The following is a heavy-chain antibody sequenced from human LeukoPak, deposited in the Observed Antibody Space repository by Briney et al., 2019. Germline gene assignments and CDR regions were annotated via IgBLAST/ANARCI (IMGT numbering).Heavy chain of an antibody. CDR3: TKDISSGRPAPYGMDV. V-gene: IGHV3-9*01. J-gene: IGHJ6*02. D-gene: IGHD3-10*01. CDR2: INWNSDTI. Sequence: GRSLRLSCAASGFTFGAYCMHWVRQPPGKGLEGVSAINWNSDTIQYADSVRGRFTISRDNAKNTLYLQMNSPRVEDTAFYFCTKDISSGRPAPYGMDVWGHGTTVTVSS. CDR1: GFTFGAYC.